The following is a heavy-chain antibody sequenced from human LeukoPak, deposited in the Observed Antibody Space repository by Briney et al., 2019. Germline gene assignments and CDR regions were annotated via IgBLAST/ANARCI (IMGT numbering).Heavy chain of an antibody. CDR2: ISDSGGRT. CDR3: AKRGVVIRVILVGFHKEAYYFDS. CDR1: GVTLSNYG. Sequence: GGSLRLSCAVSGVTLSNYGMSWVRQAPGKGLEWVAGISDSGGRTNYADSVKGRFTISRDNPKNTLYLQMNSLRAEDMAVYFCAKRGVVIRVILVGFHKEAYYFDSWGQGALVTVSS. J-gene: IGHJ4*02. D-gene: IGHD3-22*01. V-gene: IGHV3-23*01.